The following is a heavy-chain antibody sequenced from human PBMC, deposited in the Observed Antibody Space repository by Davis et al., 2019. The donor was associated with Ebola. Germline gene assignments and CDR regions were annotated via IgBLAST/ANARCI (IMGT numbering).Heavy chain of an antibody. Sequence: ASVTVSCKASGYTFVAYYLHWVRQAPGQGLEWMGWINPNSGGANYAQRFQGRVTMTRDTSISTGYMELSRLRSDDTAVYYCARQPTVVTETDAFDIWGQGTMVTVSS. V-gene: IGHV1-2*02. J-gene: IGHJ3*02. CDR1: GYTFVAYY. CDR3: ARQPTVVTETDAFDI. D-gene: IGHD4-23*01. CDR2: INPNSGGA.